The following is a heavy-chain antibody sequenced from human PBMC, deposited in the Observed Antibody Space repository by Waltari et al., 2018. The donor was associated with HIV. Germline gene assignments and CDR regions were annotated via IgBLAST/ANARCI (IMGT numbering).Heavy chain of an antibody. J-gene: IGHJ6*02. CDR1: GFAFSEHA. D-gene: IGHD3-10*01. CDR3: ARDARGHYYYYTMDV. CDR2: ISWNSATI. V-gene: IGHV3-9*01. Sequence: EVQLEESGGALVQPGRSLRLSCAASGFAFSEHAIHWVRQVPGKGLEWVSGISWNSATIGYGDSVKGRFTISRDNAKNSVYLEMNGLTPEDTALYYCARDARGHYYYYTMDVWGQGTTVIVS.